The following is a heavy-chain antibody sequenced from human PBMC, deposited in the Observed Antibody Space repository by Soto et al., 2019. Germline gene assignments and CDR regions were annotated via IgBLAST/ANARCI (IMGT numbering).Heavy chain of an antibody. CDR2: ISGSGGAT. CDR1: GFTFSTYS. J-gene: IGHJ4*02. V-gene: IGHV3-23*01. CDR3: AKERDSRGYFDY. D-gene: IGHD2-21*01. Sequence: PGGSLRLSCAASGFTFSTYSMSWVRQAPGKGLEWVSAISGSGGATYYADSVKGRFTISRDDSKNTLHLQMNSLRDEDTAVYYCAKERDSRGYFDYWGQGTLVTVSS.